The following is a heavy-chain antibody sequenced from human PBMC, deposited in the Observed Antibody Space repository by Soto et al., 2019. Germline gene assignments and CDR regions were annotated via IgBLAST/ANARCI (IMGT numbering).Heavy chain of an antibody. CDR3: ARLDSSGYHNGAFDI. J-gene: IGHJ3*02. D-gene: IGHD3-22*01. CDR2: INPSGGST. Sequence: GASVKVSCKASGYTFTSYYMHWVRQAPGQGLEWMGIINPSGGSTSYAQKFQGRVTMTRDTSTSTVYMELSSLRSEDTAVYYCARLDSSGYHNGAFDIWGQGTMVTVSS. CDR1: GYTFTSYY. V-gene: IGHV1-46*01.